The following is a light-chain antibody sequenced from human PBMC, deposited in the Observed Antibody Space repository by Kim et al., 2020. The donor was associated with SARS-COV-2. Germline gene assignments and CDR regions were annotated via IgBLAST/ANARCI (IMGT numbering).Light chain of an antibody. CDR2: DAS. CDR3: QQYYVSSGT. J-gene: IGKJ1*01. Sequence: SSEGTRVTITCRASQTISSWLAWYQQKPGKAPELLIYDASSLQSGVPSRFSGSGSGTEFSLTISSLQPDDFATYYCQQYYVSSGTFGPGTKVDIK. CDR1: QTISSW. V-gene: IGKV1-5*01.